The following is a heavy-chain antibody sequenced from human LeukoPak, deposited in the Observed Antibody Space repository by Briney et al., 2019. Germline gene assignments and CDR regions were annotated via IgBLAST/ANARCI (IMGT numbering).Heavy chain of an antibody. CDR3: ASRLRGYDFWSGYYTPGYFDY. Sequence: SETLSLTCTVSGGSISSGSYYWSWIRQPAGKGLEWIGEINHSGSTNYNPSLKSRVTISVDTSKNQFSLKLSSVTAADTAVYYCASRLRGYDFWSGYYTPGYFDYWGQGTLVTVSS. V-gene: IGHV4-61*10. CDR1: GGSISSGSYY. CDR2: INHSGST. J-gene: IGHJ4*02. D-gene: IGHD3-3*01.